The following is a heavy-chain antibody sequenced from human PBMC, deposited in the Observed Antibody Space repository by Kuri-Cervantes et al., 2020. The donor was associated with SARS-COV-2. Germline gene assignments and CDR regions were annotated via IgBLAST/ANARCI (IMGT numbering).Heavy chain of an antibody. V-gene: IGHV4-34*01. D-gene: IGHD2-8*02. CDR1: GGSFSGYY. Sequence: SQTLSLTCAVYGGSFSGYYWSWIRQPPGKGLEWIGEINHSGSTNYNPSLKSRVTISVDTSKNQFSLKLSSVTAAVTAVYYCARGEGIVLVVYALAFDIWGQGTMVTVSS. CDR3: ARGEGIVLVVYALAFDI. CDR2: INHSGST. J-gene: IGHJ3*02.